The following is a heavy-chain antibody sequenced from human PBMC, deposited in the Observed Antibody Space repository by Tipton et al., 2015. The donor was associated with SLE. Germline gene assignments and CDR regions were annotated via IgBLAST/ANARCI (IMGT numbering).Heavy chain of an antibody. CDR3: ARGLGSGGYYTFDY. D-gene: IGHD3-22*01. Sequence: TLSLTCAVYGESFSGYYWSWIRQPPGKGLEWIGEVNHSGSTNYNPSLKSRVTISVDTSKNQFSLKLTSVTAADTAAYYCARGLGSGGYYTFDYWGQGALVTVSS. V-gene: IGHV4-34*01. J-gene: IGHJ4*02. CDR2: VNHSGST. CDR1: GESFSGYY.